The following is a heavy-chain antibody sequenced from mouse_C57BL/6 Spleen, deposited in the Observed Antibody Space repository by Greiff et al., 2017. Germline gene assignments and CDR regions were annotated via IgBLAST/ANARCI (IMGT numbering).Heavy chain of an antibody. CDR3: ARKEIYYGYTDY. V-gene: IGHV1-19*01. CDR2: INPYNGGT. J-gene: IGHJ2*01. Sequence: VQLQQSGPVLVKPGASVKMSCKASGYTFTDYYMNWVKQSHGKSLEWIGVINPYNGGTSYNQKFKGKATLTVDKSSSTAYMELNSLTSEDSAVYYCARKEIYYGYTDYWGQGTTLTVSS. D-gene: IGHD2-2*01. CDR1: GYTFTDYY.